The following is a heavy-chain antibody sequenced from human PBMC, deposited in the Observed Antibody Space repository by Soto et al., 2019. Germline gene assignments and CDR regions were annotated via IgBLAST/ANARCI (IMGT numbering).Heavy chain of an antibody. CDR2: ITTSGSAT. Sequence: QLVESGGGLVQPGGSLRLSCAASGFTFSSYEMSWVRQAPGKGLEWVSYITTSGSATYYADSVKGRLTISRDNARNSVFLEMNSLRVEDPAVYYCAREAGVHDWLDPWGKETQVTVSS. CDR3: AREAGVHDWLDP. J-gene: IGHJ5*02. CDR1: GFTFSSYE. D-gene: IGHD3-10*01. V-gene: IGHV3-48*03.